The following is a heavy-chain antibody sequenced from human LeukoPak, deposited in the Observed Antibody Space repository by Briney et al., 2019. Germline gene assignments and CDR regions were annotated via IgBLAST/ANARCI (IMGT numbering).Heavy chain of an antibody. CDR1: GYTFTSYG. V-gene: IGHV1-18*01. D-gene: IGHD4/OR15-4a*01. CDR3: ARGQGDTGPNFFDP. Sequence: ATVKVSCKASGYTFTSYGISWVRQAPGQGLEWMGWTSAYNGNTNYAQKLQGRVTMTTDTSTSTAYMELRSLRSDDTAVYYCARGQGDTGPNFFDPWGQGTLVTVSS. J-gene: IGHJ5*02. CDR2: TSAYNGNT.